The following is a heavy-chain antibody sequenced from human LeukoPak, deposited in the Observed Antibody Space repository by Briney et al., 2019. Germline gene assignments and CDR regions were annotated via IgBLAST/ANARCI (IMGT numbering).Heavy chain of an antibody. J-gene: IGHJ4*02. CDR3: ARGTYSSGWYSATNHFDY. CDR2: INHSGST. D-gene: IGHD6-19*01. CDR1: GGSFSGYY. Sequence: PSETLSLTCAVYGGSFSGYYWSWIRQPPGKGLEWIGEINHSGSTNYNPSLKSRVTISVDTSKNQFSLKLSSVTAADTAVYYCARGTYSSGWYSATNHFDYCGQGTLVTVSS. V-gene: IGHV4-34*01.